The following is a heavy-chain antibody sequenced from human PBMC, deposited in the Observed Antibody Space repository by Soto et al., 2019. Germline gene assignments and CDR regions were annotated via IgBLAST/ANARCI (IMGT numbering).Heavy chain of an antibody. CDR3: AKDSRQLLTYYYYYYMDV. V-gene: IGHV3-9*01. CDR2: ISWNSGSI. D-gene: IGHD2-2*01. J-gene: IGHJ6*03. CDR1: GFTFDDYA. Sequence: GGSLRLSCAASGFTFDDYAMHWVRQAPGKGLEWVSGISWNSGSIGYADSVKGRFTISRDNAKNSLYLQMNSLRAEDTALYYCAKDSRQLLTYYYYYYMDVWGKGTTVTVSS.